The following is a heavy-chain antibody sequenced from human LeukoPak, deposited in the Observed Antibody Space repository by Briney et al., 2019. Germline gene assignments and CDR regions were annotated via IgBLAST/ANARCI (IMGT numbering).Heavy chain of an antibody. CDR1: GGTFSGYG. CDR3: ARGEGYSFGDFYL. D-gene: IGHD5-18*01. J-gene: IGHJ1*01. CDR2: IIPVFGRS. Sequence: SVKVSCKASGGTFSGYGLSWVRQAPGQGLEWMGRIIPVFGRSDYAQDFQGRVTITTDESSTTAYMELNSLRSEDTAVYYCARGEGYSFGDFYLWGQGTLVTVSS. V-gene: IGHV1-69*05.